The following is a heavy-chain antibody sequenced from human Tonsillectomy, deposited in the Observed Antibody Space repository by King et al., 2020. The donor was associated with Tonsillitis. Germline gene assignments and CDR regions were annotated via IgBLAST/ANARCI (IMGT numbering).Heavy chain of an antibody. D-gene: IGHD6-19*01. CDR2: ISYDGSNK. V-gene: IGHV3-30*03. CDR1: GFTFRDYG. CDR3: ATTPAPGYSSKEVASDI. Sequence: VQLVESGGGVVLPGRSLRLSCAASGFTFRDYGMHWVRQAPGKGLEWVAVISYDGSNKYYGDSVKGRFTISRDNSKNTLYLQMNSLRAEDTALYYCATTPAPGYSSKEVASDIWGQGTMVTVSS. J-gene: IGHJ3*02.